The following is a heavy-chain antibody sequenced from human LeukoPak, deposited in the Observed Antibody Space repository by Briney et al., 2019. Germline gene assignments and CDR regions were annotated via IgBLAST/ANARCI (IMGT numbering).Heavy chain of an antibody. Sequence: ASVKVSCKASGYTFTSYDINWVRQATGQGLEWMGWMNPNSGNTGYAQKLQGRVTMTEDTSTDTAYMELSSLRSADTAVYYCTTEPLTGYYGSGPAAFDIWGQGTMVTVSS. J-gene: IGHJ3*02. V-gene: IGHV1-8*02. D-gene: IGHD3-10*01. CDR2: MNPNSGNT. CDR3: TTEPLTGYYGSGPAAFDI. CDR1: GYTFTSYD.